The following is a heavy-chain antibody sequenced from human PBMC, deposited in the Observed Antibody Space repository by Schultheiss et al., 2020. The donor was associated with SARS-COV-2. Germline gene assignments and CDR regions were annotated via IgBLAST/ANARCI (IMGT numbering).Heavy chain of an antibody. CDR2: IYYSGST. J-gene: IGHJ4*02. CDR3: AGSGYKFGARW. CDR1: GGSISSDDYY. V-gene: IGHV4-61*08. D-gene: IGHD5-18*01. Sequence: SETLSLTCTVSGGSISSDDYYWSWIRQPPGKGLEWIGYIYYSGSTYYNPSLKSRVTISVDRSKNQFSLKLSSVTAADTAVYYCAGSGYKFGARWWGQGTLVTVSS.